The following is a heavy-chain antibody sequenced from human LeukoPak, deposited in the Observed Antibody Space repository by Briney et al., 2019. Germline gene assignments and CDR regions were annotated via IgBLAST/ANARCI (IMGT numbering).Heavy chain of an antibody. CDR2: INSDGSST. CDR1: GFTFSSYW. Sequence: GGSLRLSCAASGFTFSSYWMHWVRQAPGKGLVWVSRINSDGSSTSYADSVKGRFTISRDNAKNTLYLQMNSLRAEDTAVYYCASLGGYDPNYYYYYGMDVWGQGTTVTVSS. D-gene: IGHD5-12*01. V-gene: IGHV3-74*01. J-gene: IGHJ6*02. CDR3: ASLGGYDPNYYYYYGMDV.